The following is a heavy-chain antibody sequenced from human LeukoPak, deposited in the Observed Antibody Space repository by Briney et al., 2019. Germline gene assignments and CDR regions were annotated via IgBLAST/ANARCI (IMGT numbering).Heavy chain of an antibody. D-gene: IGHD3-10*01. CDR2: FSHTGSP. CDR3: ARPRLLFGSGPILV. Sequence: GSLRLSCAASGFTFSSYEMNWVRQPPGKGLEWIGEFSHTGSPIYNPSLKSRVNISIDTSKNQFSLRLTSVTAADTAVYFCARPRLLFGSGPILVWGQGTLVTVSS. V-gene: IGHV4-34*01. CDR1: GFTFSSYE. J-gene: IGHJ4*02.